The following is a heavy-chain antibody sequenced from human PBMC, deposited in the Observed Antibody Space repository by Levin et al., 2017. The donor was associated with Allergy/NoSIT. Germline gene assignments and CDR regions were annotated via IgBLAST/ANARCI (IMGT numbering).Heavy chain of an antibody. CDR3: AREGIAAASRHYYYMDV. J-gene: IGHJ6*03. CDR1: GFTFSDYY. D-gene: IGHD6-13*01. V-gene: IGHV3-11*05. Sequence: PGGSLRLSCAASGFTFSDYYMSWIRQAPGKGLEWVSYISSSSSYTNYADSVKGRFTISRDNAKNSLYLQMNSLRAEDTAVYYCAREGIAAASRHYYYMDVWGKGTTVTVSS. CDR2: ISSSSSYT.